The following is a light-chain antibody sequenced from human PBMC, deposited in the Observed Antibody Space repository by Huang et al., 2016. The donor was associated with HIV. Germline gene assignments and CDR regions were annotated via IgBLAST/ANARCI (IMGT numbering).Light chain of an antibody. CDR1: QSLLHSPNNKKS. V-gene: IGKV4-1*01. J-gene: IGKJ5*01. Sequence: DIVMTQSPDSLAVSLGERATINCKSSQSLLHSPNNKKSLAWYQQKPGQPPELLIYWASTRESGVPDRFSGSESGTDFTLTTNNLQAEDVAVYYCQQYESTPITFGQGTRLEIK. CDR2: WAS. CDR3: QQYESTPIT.